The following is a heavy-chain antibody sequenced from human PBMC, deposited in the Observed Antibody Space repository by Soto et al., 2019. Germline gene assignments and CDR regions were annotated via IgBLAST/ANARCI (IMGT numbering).Heavy chain of an antibody. V-gene: IGHV3-23*01. CDR2: ISGSGGST. Sequence: GGSLRLSCAASGFTFSNYAMSWVRQAPGKGLEWVSAISGSGGSTYYADSVKGRFTISRDNSKNTLYLQMNSLRAEDTAVYYCAKDLKVQDLSPDAFDIWGQGTMVTVSS. J-gene: IGHJ3*02. CDR3: AKDLKVQDLSPDAFDI. CDR1: GFTFSNYA. D-gene: IGHD1-1*01.